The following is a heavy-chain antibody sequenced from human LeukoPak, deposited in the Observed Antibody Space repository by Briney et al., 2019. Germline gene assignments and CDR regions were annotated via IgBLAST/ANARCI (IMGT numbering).Heavy chain of an antibody. V-gene: IGHV3-30*03. CDR2: ISYDGSNK. J-gene: IGHJ4*02. D-gene: IGHD6-13*01. CDR1: GFTLSTYG. CDR3: ASRAGTFDY. Sequence: GGSLRLSCAGSGFTLSTYGMHWVRQAPGKGLEWVAVISYDGSNKYYADSVKGRFTISRDNSKNTLYLQMNSLRAEDTAVYYCASRAGTFDYWGQGTLVTVSS.